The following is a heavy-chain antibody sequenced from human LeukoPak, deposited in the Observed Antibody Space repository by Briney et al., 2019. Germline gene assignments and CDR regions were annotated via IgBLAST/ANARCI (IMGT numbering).Heavy chain of an antibody. CDR2: VSSSGGTI. V-gene: IGHV3-11*04. Sequence: KPGGSLRLSCAASGFTFSDYHMSWIRQASGKGLEWVSYVSSSGGTISYADSVKGRFSISRDNAKKSLYLQMNSLRAEDTAVYYCVGRGVRFYVDWGLGTLVIVSS. CDR3: VGRGVRFYVD. D-gene: IGHD3-10*01. CDR1: GFTFSDYH. J-gene: IGHJ4*02.